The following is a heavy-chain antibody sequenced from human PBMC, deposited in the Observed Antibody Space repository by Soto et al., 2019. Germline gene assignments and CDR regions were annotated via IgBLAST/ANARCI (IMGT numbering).Heavy chain of an antibody. CDR2: MNPNGGNT. Sequence: QVQLVQSGAEVKKPGASVKVSCQASGYTFTNYDLNWVRQAPGQGLEWMGWMNPNGGNTGSAQKFQGRVTMTRDTSRTTAYMELSSLRSEDTAVYYCARGNYDILTVIVYFDSWGQGTLVTVSS. V-gene: IGHV1-8*01. D-gene: IGHD3-9*01. J-gene: IGHJ4*02. CDR3: ARGNYDILTVIVYFDS. CDR1: GYTFTNYD.